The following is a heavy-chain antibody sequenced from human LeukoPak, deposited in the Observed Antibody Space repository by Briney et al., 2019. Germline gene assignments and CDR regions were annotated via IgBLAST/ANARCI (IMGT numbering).Heavy chain of an antibody. D-gene: IGHD6-19*01. CDR1: GYTFTNHG. Sequence: GASVKVSCKTSGYTFTNHGISWVRQAPGQGLEWMGWISAYNGDTNYAQILQGRVTMTTDTSTRTAYMELRSLRSDDTAVYYCGRDDSNGYYYIDYWGQGTLVTVSS. V-gene: IGHV1-18*01. CDR2: ISAYNGDT. J-gene: IGHJ4*02. CDR3: GRDDSNGYYYIDY.